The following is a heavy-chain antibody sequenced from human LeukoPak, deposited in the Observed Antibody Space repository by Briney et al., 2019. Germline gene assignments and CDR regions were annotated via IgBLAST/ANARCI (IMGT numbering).Heavy chain of an antibody. CDR3: ARAVKYYYDSSGYRNYYYYYYMDV. J-gene: IGHJ6*03. V-gene: IGHV4-39*07. Sequence: SETLSLTCTVSGGSISSSSYYWGWIRQPPGKGLEWIGEINHSGSTNYNPSLKSRVTISVDTSKNQFSLKLSSVTAADTAVYYCARAVKYYYDSSGYRNYYYYYYMDVWGKGTTVTVSS. D-gene: IGHD3-22*01. CDR2: INHSGST. CDR1: GGSISSSSYY.